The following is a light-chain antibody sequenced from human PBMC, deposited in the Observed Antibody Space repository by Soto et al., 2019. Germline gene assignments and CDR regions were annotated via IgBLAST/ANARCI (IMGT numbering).Light chain of an antibody. J-gene: IGLJ2*01. Sequence: QSALTQPPSASGSPGQSVTISCTGTSSDVGGYNYVSWYQQHPGKAPKLIIYEVTKRPSGVPDRFSGSKSGNTASLTVSGLQADDEPDYYCSSYAGSNNFFGGGTKLTVL. CDR2: EVT. CDR3: SSYAGSNNF. V-gene: IGLV2-8*01. CDR1: SSDVGGYNY.